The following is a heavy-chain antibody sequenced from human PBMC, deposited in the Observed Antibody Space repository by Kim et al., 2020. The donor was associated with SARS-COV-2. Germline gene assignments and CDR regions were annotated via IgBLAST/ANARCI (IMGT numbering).Heavy chain of an antibody. CDR3: FRSSDSFYFHS. CDR2: IDPCSGDI. D-gene: IGHD5-12*01. Sequence: ASVKVSCKTSGYTFSDYYIHWVRQAPGLGLEWMGRIDPCSGDIDFAQRFQARVTMTVDASISTAYMELRGLTSDDTAVYFCFRSSDSFYFHSWGQGTLVT. V-gene: IGHV1-2*06. J-gene: IGHJ4*02. CDR1: GYTFSDYY.